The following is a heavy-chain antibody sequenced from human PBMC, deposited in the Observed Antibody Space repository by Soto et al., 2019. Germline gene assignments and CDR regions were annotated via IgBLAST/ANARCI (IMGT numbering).Heavy chain of an antibody. V-gene: IGHV4-34*01. CDR2: IHHSGSA. CDR1: GGSFKDHY. Sequence: SETLSLTCAVYGGSFKDHYWSWLRQPPGKGLEWIGEIHHSGSANYNSSLKSRVAISVEGPKSQFSLRLTSVTAADTAVYYCARAVLAATVQVEYNWFAPWGQGTPVTVSS. CDR3: ARAVLAATVQVEYNWFAP. D-gene: IGHD6-13*01. J-gene: IGHJ5*02.